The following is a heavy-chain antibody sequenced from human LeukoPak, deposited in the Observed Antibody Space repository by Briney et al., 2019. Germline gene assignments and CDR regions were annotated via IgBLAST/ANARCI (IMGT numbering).Heavy chain of an antibody. CDR3: ARIIAAAGPTGY. D-gene: IGHD6-13*01. Sequence: PSETLSLTCAVYGGSFSGYYWSWIRQPPGKGLEWIGEINHSGSTNYNPSLKSRVTISVDTSKNQFSLKLSSVTAADTAVYYCARIIAAAGPTGYWGQGTLVTVSS. CDR2: INHSGST. CDR1: GGSFSGYY. J-gene: IGHJ4*02. V-gene: IGHV4-34*01.